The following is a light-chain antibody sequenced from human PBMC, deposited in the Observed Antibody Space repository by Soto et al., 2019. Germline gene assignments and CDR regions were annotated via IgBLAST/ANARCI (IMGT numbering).Light chain of an antibody. CDR1: QSISSW. J-gene: IGKJ1*01. Sequence: DIQMTQSPSTLSASVGDRVTITCRASQSISSWLAWYQQKPGKAPKLLIYKASSLESGVPSRFSGSGSGTXXXXTISSLQPDDFXTYYCQQYNSYSPWTFGQGTKVEIK. V-gene: IGKV1-5*03. CDR2: KAS. CDR3: QQYNSYSPWT.